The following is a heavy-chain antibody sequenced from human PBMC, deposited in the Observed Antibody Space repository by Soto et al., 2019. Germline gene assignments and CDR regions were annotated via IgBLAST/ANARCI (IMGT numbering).Heavy chain of an antibody. CDR1: GVTFSSYA. D-gene: IGHD1-20*01. J-gene: IGHJ6*02. CDR2: IIPIFGTA. CDR3: AREYNWNYNYYYGMDV. V-gene: IGHV1-69*13. Sequence: SVKVSCKASGVTFSSYAISWVRQAPGQGLEWMGGIIPIFGTANYAQKFQGRVTITADESTSTAYMELSSLRSEDTAVYYCAREYNWNYNYYYGMDVWGQGTTVTVSS.